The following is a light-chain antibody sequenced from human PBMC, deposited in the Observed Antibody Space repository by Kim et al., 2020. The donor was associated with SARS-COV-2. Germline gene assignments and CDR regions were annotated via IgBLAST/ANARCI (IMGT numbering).Light chain of an antibody. J-gene: IGLJ3*02. CDR3: AAWDDSLKGIM. Sequence: GQTVTISCSGRPSNIGRHIVNWYQQVPGTAPNLLIHSNSQRPSGVPDRFSGSKSGTSASLAISGLHSEDAAGYYCAAWDDSLKGIMFGGGTQLTVL. V-gene: IGLV1-44*01. CDR2: SNS. CDR1: PSNIGRHI.